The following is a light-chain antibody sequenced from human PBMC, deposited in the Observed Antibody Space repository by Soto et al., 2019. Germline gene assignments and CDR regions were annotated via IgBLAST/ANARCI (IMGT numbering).Light chain of an antibody. CDR2: GGS. CDR1: QSINTY. J-gene: IGKJ1*01. CDR3: QESYSPLWGT. V-gene: IGKV1-39*01. Sequence: DIQMTQSPSSLSASVGDRVTITCQTSQSINTYLNWYQQKTGKAPKLLIYGGSSLRSGVTLRFSGSGSGTDFTLTISSLEPEDFATYCCQESYSPLWGTCGQGTKVEIK.